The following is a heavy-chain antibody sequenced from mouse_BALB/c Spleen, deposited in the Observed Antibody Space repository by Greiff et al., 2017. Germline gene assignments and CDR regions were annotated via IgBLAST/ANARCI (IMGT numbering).Heavy chain of an antibody. Sequence: DVQLQESGPGLVKPSQSLSLTCTVTGYSITSDYAWNWIRQFPGNKLEWMGYISYSGSTSYNPSLKSRISITRDTSKNQFFLQLNSVTTEDTATYYCARSPTWAWFAYWGQGTLVTVSA. CDR3: ARSPTWAWFAY. CDR2: ISYSGST. V-gene: IGHV3-2*02. D-gene: IGHD4-1*01. CDR1: GYSITSDYA. J-gene: IGHJ3*01.